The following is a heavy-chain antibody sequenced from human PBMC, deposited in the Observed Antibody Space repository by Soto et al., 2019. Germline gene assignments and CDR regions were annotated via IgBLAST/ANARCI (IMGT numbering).Heavy chain of an antibody. J-gene: IGHJ6*02. V-gene: IGHV3-30-3*01. CDR2: ISYDGSNK. D-gene: IGHD5-12*01. CDR1: GFTFSSYA. CDR3: ARGRGIYYYYGMDV. Sequence: GGSLRLSCAASGFTFSSYAMHWVRQAPGKGLEWVAVISYDGSNKYYADSVKGRFTISRDNSKNTLYLQMNSLRAEDTAVYYCARGRGIYYYYGMDVWGQGTTVTVSS.